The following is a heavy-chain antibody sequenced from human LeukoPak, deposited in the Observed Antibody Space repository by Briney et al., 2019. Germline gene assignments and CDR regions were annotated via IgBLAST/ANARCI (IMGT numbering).Heavy chain of an antibody. CDR3: AKGSYYDSSGSFYFDY. J-gene: IGHJ4*02. V-gene: IGHV3-7*03. CDR1: GFPFSSYW. Sequence: GGSLRLSCVASGFPFSSYWMTWVRQAPGKGLEWVANIKQDGSKKSYVDSVKGRFTISRDNSKNTLYVQVNSLGTEDTAAYYCAKGSYYDSSGSFYFDYWGQGTLVTVSS. CDR2: IKQDGSKK. D-gene: IGHD3-22*01.